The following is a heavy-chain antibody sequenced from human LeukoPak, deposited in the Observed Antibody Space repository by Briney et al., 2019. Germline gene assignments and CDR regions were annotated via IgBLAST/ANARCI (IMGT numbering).Heavy chain of an antibody. CDR2: INPNSGGT. V-gene: IGHV1-2*02. Sequence: ASVKVSCKASGYTFTGYYMHWVRQAPGQGLEWMGWINPNSGGTNYAQKFQGRVTMTRDTSISTAYMELSRLRSDDTAVYYCAKDKAYYDYVWGSYRYSLPMGYWGQGTLVTVSS. J-gene: IGHJ4*02. D-gene: IGHD3-16*02. CDR3: AKDKAYYDYVWGSYRYSLPMGY. CDR1: GYTFTGYY.